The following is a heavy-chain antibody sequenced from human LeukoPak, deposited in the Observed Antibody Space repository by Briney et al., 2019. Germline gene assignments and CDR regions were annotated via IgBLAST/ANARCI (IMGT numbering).Heavy chain of an antibody. CDR3: ARSSSSWINYFDY. CDR1: GYTFTSYA. D-gene: IGHD6-13*01. J-gene: IGHJ4*02. Sequence: ASVKVSCKASGYTFTSYAMHWVRQAPGQRLEWMGWINAGNGNTKYSQKFQGRVTITRDTSASTAYMGLSSLRSEDTAVYYCARSSSSWINYFDYWGQGTLVTVSS. CDR2: INAGNGNT. V-gene: IGHV1-3*01.